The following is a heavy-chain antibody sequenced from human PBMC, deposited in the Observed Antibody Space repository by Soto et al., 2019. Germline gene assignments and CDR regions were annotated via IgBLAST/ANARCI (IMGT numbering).Heavy chain of an antibody. CDR2: IYYSGSP. D-gene: IGHD5-18*01. J-gene: IGHJ6*02. V-gene: IGHV4-61*01. CDR1: GGSVSSGSYY. Sequence: PSETLSLTCTVSGGSVSSGSYYWSWIRQPPGKGLEWLGYIYYSGSPNYNPSLKSRVTISVDTSKNQFSLKLSSVTAADTALYYCAIEGRTSGYSYGYYYYYGMDVWCQGTTVTVSS. CDR3: AIEGRTSGYSYGYYYYYGMDV.